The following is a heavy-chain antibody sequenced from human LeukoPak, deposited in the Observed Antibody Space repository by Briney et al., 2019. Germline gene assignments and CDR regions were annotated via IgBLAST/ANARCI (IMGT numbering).Heavy chain of an antibody. D-gene: IGHD2-2*01. J-gene: IGHJ5*02. V-gene: IGHV4-59*08. CDR3: ARGKRYCSSTSCYHWFDP. CDR1: GGSISSYY. Sequence: SETLSLTCTVSGGSISSYYWSWIRQPPGKGLEWIGYIYYSGSTNYNPSLKSRVTISVDTSKNQFSLKLSSVTAADTAVYYCARGKRYCSSTSCYHWFDPWGQGTLVTVSS. CDR2: IYYSGST.